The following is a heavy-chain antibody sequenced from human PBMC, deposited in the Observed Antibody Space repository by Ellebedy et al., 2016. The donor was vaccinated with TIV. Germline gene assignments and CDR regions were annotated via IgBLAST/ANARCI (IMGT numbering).Heavy chain of an antibody. J-gene: IGHJ5*02. V-gene: IGHV3-64D*06. CDR1: GFTFSSYA. CDR2: ISSNGGST. D-gene: IGHD1-26*01. CDR3: VKDNSGGSYPDSPVGP. Sequence: GESLKISCSASGFTFSSYAMHWVRQAPGKGLEYVSAISSNGGSTYYADSVKGRFTISRDNSKNTLYLQMSSLRAEDTAVYYCVKDNSGGSYPDSPVGPWGQGTLVTVSS.